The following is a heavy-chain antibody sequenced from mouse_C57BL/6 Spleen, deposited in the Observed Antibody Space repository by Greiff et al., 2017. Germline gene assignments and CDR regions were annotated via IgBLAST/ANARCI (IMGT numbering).Heavy chain of an antibody. CDR2: ITPSSGYT. CDR1: GYTFTSYT. V-gene: IGHV1-4*01. D-gene: IGHD2-12*01. CDR3: ARWGDSYWYFDV. J-gene: IGHJ1*03. Sequence: VQLQQSGAELARPGASVKMSCTASGYTFTSYTMHWVKQRPGQGLEWIGYITPSSGYTRYNQKFKDKATLTADKYSSTAYMQLSSQTSKNSAVYYGARWGDSYWYFDVWGTGTTVTVSS.